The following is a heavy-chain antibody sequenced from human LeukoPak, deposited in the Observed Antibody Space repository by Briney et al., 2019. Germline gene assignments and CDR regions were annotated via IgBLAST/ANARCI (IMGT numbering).Heavy chain of an antibody. CDR3: ARTFWSGYYRWFDP. CDR1: GGSVSSGSYC. Sequence: SETLSLTCTVSGGSVSSGSYCWSWIRQPPGKGLEWIGYIYYSGSTNYNPSLKSRVTISVDTSKSQFSLKLSFVTAADTAVYYCARTFWSGYYRWFDPWGQGTLVTVSS. D-gene: IGHD3-3*01. CDR2: IYYSGST. J-gene: IGHJ5*02. V-gene: IGHV4-61*01.